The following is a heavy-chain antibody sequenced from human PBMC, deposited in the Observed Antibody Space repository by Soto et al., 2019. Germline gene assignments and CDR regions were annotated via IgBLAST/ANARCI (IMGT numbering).Heavy chain of an antibody. D-gene: IGHD1-1*01. CDR2: ISAYNGNT. J-gene: IGHJ4*02. Sequence: ASVKVSCKASGYTFTSYGISWVRQAPGQGLEWMGWISAYNGNTNYAQKLQGRVTMTTDTSTNTAYMELRSLRSDDTAVYYCARDISPFSQLERRNFDYWGQGTLVTVSS. V-gene: IGHV1-18*01. CDR3: ARDISPFSQLERRNFDY. CDR1: GYTFTSYG.